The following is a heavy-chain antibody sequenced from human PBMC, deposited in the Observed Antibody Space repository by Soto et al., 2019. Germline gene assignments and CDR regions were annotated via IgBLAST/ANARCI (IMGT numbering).Heavy chain of an antibody. CDR2: INHSGST. D-gene: IGHD3-9*01. Sequence: SETLALTCAVYGGSFSGYYWSWIRQPPGKGLEWIGEINHSGSTNYNPSLKSRLTISVDTSKNQFSLKLSSVTDAVTAVYYCGKLITYYDILTGSKLLNWFDPWGQGTLVTVS. CDR3: GKLITYYDILTGSKLLNWFDP. V-gene: IGHV4-34*01. CDR1: GGSFSGYY. J-gene: IGHJ5*02.